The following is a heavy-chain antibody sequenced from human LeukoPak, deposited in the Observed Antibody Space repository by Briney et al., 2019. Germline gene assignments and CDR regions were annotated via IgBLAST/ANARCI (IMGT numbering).Heavy chain of an antibody. CDR3: ARVAPREGDYYYYGMDV. CDR1: GFTFSSYA. Sequence: PGGSLRLSCAASGFTFSSYAMHWVRQAPGKGLEWVAVISYDGSNKYYADSVKGRFTISRDNSKNTLYLQMNSLRAEDTAVYYCARVAPREGDYYYYGMDVWGQGTTVTVSS. V-gene: IGHV3-30-3*01. CDR2: ISYDGSNK. J-gene: IGHJ6*02.